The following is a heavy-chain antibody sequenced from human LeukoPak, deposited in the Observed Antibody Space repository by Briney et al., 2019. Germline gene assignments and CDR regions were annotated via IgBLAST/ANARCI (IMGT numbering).Heavy chain of an antibody. J-gene: IGHJ4*02. Sequence: KPSETLSLTCTVSGGSISRGDYYWGWIRQPPGKGLEWIGYIYYSGSTDYNPSLKSRVTISVDTSKNQFSLKLSSVTAADTAVYYCARGKSKFDYWGQGTLVTVSS. CDR2: IYYSGST. V-gene: IGHV4-30-4*01. CDR1: GGSISRGDYY. CDR3: ARGKSKFDY.